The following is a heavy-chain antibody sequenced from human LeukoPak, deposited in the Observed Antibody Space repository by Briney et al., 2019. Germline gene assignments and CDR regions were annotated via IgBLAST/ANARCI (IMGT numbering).Heavy chain of an antibody. Sequence: ASVKVSCKASGYTFTSYDINWVRQATGQGLEWMGWMNPNSGNTGYAQKLQGRVTMTRNTSISTAYMELSSLRSEDTAVYYCARLGDSSGYYGMDVWGQGTTVTVSS. J-gene: IGHJ6*02. CDR3: ARLGDSSGYYGMDV. D-gene: IGHD3-22*01. CDR2: MNPNSGNT. CDR1: GYTFTSYD. V-gene: IGHV1-8*01.